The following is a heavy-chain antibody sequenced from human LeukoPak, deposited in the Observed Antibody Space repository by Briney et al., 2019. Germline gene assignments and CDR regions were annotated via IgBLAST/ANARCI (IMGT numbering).Heavy chain of an antibody. D-gene: IGHD6-25*01. J-gene: IGHJ4*02. CDR3: ASRLLNGAAPFY. CDR2: INSNTGDT. Sequence: GASVKVSCKVSGYTFTDYFAHWVRQAPGQGLEWMGRINSNTGDTNYAQKFQGRVTMTRDTSISTTYMELSSLISDDTAVYYCASRLLNGAAPFYWGRGTLVTVSS. CDR1: GYTFTDYF. V-gene: IGHV1-2*06.